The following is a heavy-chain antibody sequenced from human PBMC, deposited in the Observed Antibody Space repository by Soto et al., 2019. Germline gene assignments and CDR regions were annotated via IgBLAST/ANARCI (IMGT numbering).Heavy chain of an antibody. V-gene: IGHV3-49*03. CDR3: TRVLFGDAYYYYGMDV. J-gene: IGHJ6*02. CDR1: GFTFGDYA. D-gene: IGHD3-10*01. Sequence: GGSLRLSCTASGFTFGDYAMGWFRQAPGKGLEWVGFIRSKAYGGTTEYAASVKGRFTISRDDSKSIAYLQMNSLKTEDTAVYYCTRVLFGDAYYYYGMDVWGQGTTVTVSS. CDR2: IRSKAYGGTT.